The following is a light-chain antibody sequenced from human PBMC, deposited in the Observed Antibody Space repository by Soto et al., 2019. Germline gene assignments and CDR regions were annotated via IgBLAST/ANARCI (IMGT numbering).Light chain of an antibody. CDR2: HVS. V-gene: IGLV2-14*01. J-gene: IGLJ1*01. Sequence: QSALTQPASVYGSPGQSITISCTGTSSDVGGYNYVSWYQQYPGKAPKLMIFHVSNRPSGVSSRFSGSKSGNSASLTISGLQPEDEADYYCSSYTSTSTYVFGTGTKLTVL. CDR1: SSDVGGYNY. CDR3: SSYTSTSTYV.